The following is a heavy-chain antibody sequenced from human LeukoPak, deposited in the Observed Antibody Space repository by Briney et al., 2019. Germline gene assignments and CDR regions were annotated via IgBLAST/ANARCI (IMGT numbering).Heavy chain of an antibody. CDR2: ILSDGSKE. D-gene: IGHD3-16*02. CDR1: GFTFSSYG. CDR3: AKDWHMITFGGVIPMGEYLDY. J-gene: IGHJ4*02. V-gene: IGHV3-33*06. Sequence: PGGSLRLSCAASGFTFSSYGMHWVRQAPGKGLEWVAVILSDGSKEFYTDSVKGRFTISRDNSKNTLYLQMNSLRAEDTAVYYCAKDWHMITFGGVIPMGEYLDYWGQGTLVTVSS.